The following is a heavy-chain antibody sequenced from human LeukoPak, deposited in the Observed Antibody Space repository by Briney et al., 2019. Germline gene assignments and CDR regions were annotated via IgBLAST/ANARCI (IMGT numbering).Heavy chain of an antibody. CDR3: ARGGGYYHYYMDV. J-gene: IGHJ6*03. Sequence: GGSLRLSCSAYGFTFSNYRMHWVRQGPGKGLVWVSHMNSDGSRAIYADSVKGRFTISRDNAKNTLYLQMNSLRAEDTAVYYCARGGGYYHYYMDVWGKGTTVTVSS. CDR2: MNSDGSRA. D-gene: IGHD2-15*01. CDR1: GFTFSNYR. V-gene: IGHV3-74*01.